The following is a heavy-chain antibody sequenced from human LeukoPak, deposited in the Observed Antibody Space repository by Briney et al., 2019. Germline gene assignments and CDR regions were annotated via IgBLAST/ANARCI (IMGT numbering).Heavy chain of an antibody. D-gene: IGHD3-9*01. CDR2: IKQDGSEK. V-gene: IGHV3-7*01. J-gene: IGHJ3*02. Sequence: GGSLRLSCAGSGFTFRSYWMHWVRQAPGKGLEWVANIKQDGSEKYYVDSVKGRFTISRDNANDSVYLQMNSLRAEDTAVYYCARRYFDWFLGAGGSLGIWGQGTMVTVSS. CDR1: GFTFRSYW. CDR3: ARRYFDWFLGAGGSLGI.